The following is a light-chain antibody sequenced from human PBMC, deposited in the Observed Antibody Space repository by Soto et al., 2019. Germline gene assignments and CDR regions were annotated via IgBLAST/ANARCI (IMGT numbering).Light chain of an antibody. CDR1: SSDVGAYSY. J-gene: IGLJ1*01. CDR2: DVS. Sequence: QSVLAQPASVSGSPGQSITISGTGTSSDVGAYSYVSWYQQHPGKAPKLIIYDVSDRPSGISNRFSGSKSDNTASLTISGLQAEDEAEYYCSSYTSSRTDVFGTGTKVTVL. CDR3: SSYTSSRTDV. V-gene: IGLV2-14*01.